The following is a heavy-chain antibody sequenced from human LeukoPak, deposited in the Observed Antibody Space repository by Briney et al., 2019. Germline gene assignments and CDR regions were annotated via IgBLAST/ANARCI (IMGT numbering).Heavy chain of an antibody. CDR1: GFTFSSYA. J-gene: IGHJ3*02. CDR2: ISGSGGST. D-gene: IGHD1-26*01. V-gene: IGHV3-23*01. CDR3: ARIVGATDAFDI. Sequence: GGSLRLSCAASGFTFSSYAMSWVRQAPGKGLEWVSAISGSGGSTYYADSVKGRFTISRDNSKNTLYLQMNSLRAEDTAVYYCARIVGATDAFDIWGQGTMVTVSS.